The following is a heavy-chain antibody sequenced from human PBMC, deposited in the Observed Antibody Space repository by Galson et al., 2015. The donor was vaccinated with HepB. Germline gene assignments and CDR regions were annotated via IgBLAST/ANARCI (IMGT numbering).Heavy chain of an antibody. CDR1: GFTFSSYA. V-gene: IGHV3-30*04. CDR2: ISYDGSNK. Sequence: SLRLSCAASGFTFSSYAMHWVRQAPGKGLEWVAVISYDGSNKYYADSVKGRFTISRDNSKNTLYLQMNSLRAEDTAVYYCARELSSYYYGSAPLPAYWGQGTLVTVSS. CDR3: ARELSSYYYGSAPLPAY. D-gene: IGHD3-10*01. J-gene: IGHJ4*02.